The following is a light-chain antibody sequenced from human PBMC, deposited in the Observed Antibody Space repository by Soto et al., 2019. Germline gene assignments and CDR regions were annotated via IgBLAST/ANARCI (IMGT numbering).Light chain of an antibody. CDR2: AAS. V-gene: IGKV1-27*01. Sequence: DIQMTQSPSSLSASVGDRVTITCRASQGISNYLAWYQQKPGKVPKLLIYAASTLPSGVPSRFRGSGSGTDFTLTISSLQPEDVATYYCQKYNSAPWTVGHGTMVEIK. J-gene: IGKJ1*01. CDR3: QKYNSAPWT. CDR1: QGISNY.